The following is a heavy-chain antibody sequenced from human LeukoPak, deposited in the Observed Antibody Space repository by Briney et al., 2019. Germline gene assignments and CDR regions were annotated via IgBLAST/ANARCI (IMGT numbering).Heavy chain of an antibody. CDR1: GFTFSTYW. CDR2: IKQDGSEK. Sequence: GGSLRLSCAASGFTFSTYWMSWVRQAPGKGLEWVANIKQDGSEKYYVDSVKGRFTISRDNAKTSLYLQMNSLRAEDTAMYYCARDSAGNDYWGQGTLVTVSS. CDR3: ARDSAGNDY. V-gene: IGHV3-7*01. D-gene: IGHD6-13*01. J-gene: IGHJ4*02.